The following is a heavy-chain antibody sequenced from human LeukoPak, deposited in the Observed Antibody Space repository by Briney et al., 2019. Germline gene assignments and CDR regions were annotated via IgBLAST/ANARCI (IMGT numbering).Heavy chain of an antibody. J-gene: IGHJ4*02. D-gene: IGHD3-22*01. Sequence: ASVKVSCKASGYTFISYYMHWVRQAPGQGREGRGIINPRGGSTSYAQKFQGRVTMTRDTSTSTVYMELSSLRSEDTAVYYCARDTANYYYDSSGYYFDYWGQGTLVTVSS. CDR1: GYTFISYY. CDR3: ARDTANYYYDSSGYYFDY. CDR2: INPRGGST. V-gene: IGHV1-46*01.